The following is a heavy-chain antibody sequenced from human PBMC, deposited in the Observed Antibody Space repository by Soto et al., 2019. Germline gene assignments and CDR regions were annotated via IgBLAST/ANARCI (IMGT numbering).Heavy chain of an antibody. CDR1: GCSISSGCYS. CDR2: IYHSGST. CDR3: ARRYGASFDY. D-gene: IGHD4-17*01. V-gene: IGHV4-30-2*01. J-gene: IGHJ4*02. Sequence: SETLSLTCAVSGCSISSGCYSWSWIRQPPGKGLEWIGYIYHSGSTYYNPSLKSRVTISVDRSKNQFSPKLSSVTAADTAVYYCARRYGASFDYWGQGTLVTVSS.